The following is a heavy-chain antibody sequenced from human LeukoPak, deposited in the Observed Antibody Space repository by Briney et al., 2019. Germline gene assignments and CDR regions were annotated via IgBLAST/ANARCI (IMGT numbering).Heavy chain of an antibody. Sequence: PGRSLRLSCAASGFTFADYAIHWIRQAPGKGLEWVSGISWNSNRKVYADSVKGRFTISRDNAKNSLYLQMNSLTAEDTALYYCAKDLTDSLYYYGMDVWGQGTTVTVSS. D-gene: IGHD2-15*01. V-gene: IGHV3-9*01. J-gene: IGHJ6*02. CDR1: GFTFADYA. CDR2: ISWNSNRK. CDR3: AKDLTDSLYYYGMDV.